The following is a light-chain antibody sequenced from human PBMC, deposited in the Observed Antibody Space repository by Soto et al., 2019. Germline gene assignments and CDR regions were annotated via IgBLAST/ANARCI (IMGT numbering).Light chain of an antibody. V-gene: IGKV3-20*01. CDR3: QQFVNSPCT. CDR1: QSVSSSY. CDR2: GTS. J-gene: IGKJ1*01. Sequence: EIVLTQSPGTLSLSPGERATLSCRASQSVSSSYLTWYQQKPGQAPRLLIYGTSTRATGIPDRFNGRGSGTDSTLTISSLEPEDFALYYFQQFVNSPCTFGQGPKVDIK.